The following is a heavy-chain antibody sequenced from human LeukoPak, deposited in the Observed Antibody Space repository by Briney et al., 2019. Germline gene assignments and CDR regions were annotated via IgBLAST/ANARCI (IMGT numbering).Heavy chain of an antibody. CDR1: GGPFSGYY. D-gene: IGHD6-13*01. V-gene: IGHV4-34*01. Sequence: SETLSLTCAVYGGPFSGYYWSWIRQPPGKGLEWIGEINHSGSTNYNPSLKSRVTISVDTSKNQFSLKLSSVTAADTAVYYCARGYSSSWTHFDYWGQGTLVTVSS. J-gene: IGHJ4*02. CDR2: INHSGST. CDR3: ARGYSSSWTHFDY.